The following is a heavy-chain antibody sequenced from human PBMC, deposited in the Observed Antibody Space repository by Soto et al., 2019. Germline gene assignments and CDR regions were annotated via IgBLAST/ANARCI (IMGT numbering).Heavy chain of an antibody. V-gene: IGHV4-30-2*01. CDR2: IYHSGST. CDR3: ARQLDYGDYRFDY. J-gene: IGHJ4*02. CDR1: GGSISSGGYS. Sequence: SETLFLTCAVSGGSISSGGYSWSWIRQPPGKGLEWIGYIYHSGSTYYNPSLKSRVTISVDRSKNQFSLKLSSVTAADTAVYYCARQLDYGDYRFDYWGQGTLVTVSS. D-gene: IGHD4-17*01.